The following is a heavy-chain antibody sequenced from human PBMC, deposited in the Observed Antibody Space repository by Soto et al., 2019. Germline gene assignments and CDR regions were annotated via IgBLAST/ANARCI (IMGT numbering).Heavy chain of an antibody. Sequence: EVQLVESGGDLVQPGGSLRLSCAASGFTFSNYWMHWVRQAPGKGLEWVSAISGGGGSTYYADSVKGRFTISRDNSKNTRFLQMNSLRAEDTAVYYCAKDRTVATRPYGLDVWGQGTTVTVSS. D-gene: IGHD6-6*01. V-gene: IGHV3-23*04. CDR1: GFTFSNYW. J-gene: IGHJ6*02. CDR2: ISGGGGST. CDR3: AKDRTVATRPYGLDV.